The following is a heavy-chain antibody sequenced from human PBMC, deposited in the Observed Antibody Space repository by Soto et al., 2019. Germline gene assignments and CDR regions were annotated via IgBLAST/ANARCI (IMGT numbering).Heavy chain of an antibody. V-gene: IGHV4-39*01. CDR3: ARPTSTDLRDPFDI. CDR1: GGSVSSSSCY. CDR2: IYYSGYA. J-gene: IGHJ3*02. D-gene: IGHD4-17*01. Sequence: SETLSLTCTVSGGSVSSSSCYWSWIRQPPGKGLEWIGSIYYSGYAYYNPSLKSRVTISVDTSRDQFSLNLRSMTAADTAVYYCARPTSTDLRDPFDIWGQGIMVTVSS.